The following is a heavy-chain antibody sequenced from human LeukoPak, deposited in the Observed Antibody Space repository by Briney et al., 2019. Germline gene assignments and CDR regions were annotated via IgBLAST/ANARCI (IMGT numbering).Heavy chain of an antibody. J-gene: IGHJ4*02. CDR1: GYTFTSYD. V-gene: IGHV1-8*03. CDR3: AKGWVHDYGDRGLHY. CDR2: MNPNSGNT. D-gene: IGHD4-17*01. Sequence: ASVKGSCKASGYTFTSYDINWVREATGQGLEWMGWMNPNSGNTDYAQKFQGRFTITINTSISTAYMELSSLRSEDTAVYYCAKGWVHDYGDRGLHYWGQGTLVTVSS.